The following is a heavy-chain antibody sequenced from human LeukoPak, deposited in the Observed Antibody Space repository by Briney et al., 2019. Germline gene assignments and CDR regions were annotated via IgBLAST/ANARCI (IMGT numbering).Heavy chain of an antibody. Sequence: SETLSLTCTVSGGSISSYYWTWIRQPPGKGLEWIGYIYYSGSTNYNPSLKSRVTIPVDTSKNQFSLKLSSVTAADTAVYYCARITVTTGYFDYWGQGTLVTVSS. V-gene: IGHV4-59*01. CDR3: ARITVTTGYFDY. CDR2: IYYSGST. J-gene: IGHJ4*02. D-gene: IGHD4-11*01. CDR1: GGSISSYY.